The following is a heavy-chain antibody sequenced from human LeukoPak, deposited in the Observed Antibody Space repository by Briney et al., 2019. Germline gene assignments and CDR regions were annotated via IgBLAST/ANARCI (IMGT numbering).Heavy chain of an antibody. CDR2: ISGSGGST. CDR1: GFAVSSNH. J-gene: IGHJ4*02. V-gene: IGHV3-23*01. Sequence: GGSLRLSCAASGFAVSSNHMTWVRQAPGKGLEWVSSISGSGGSTYYADSVKGRFTISRDNSKNMLYLQMNSLRAEDTAIYYCAKGDLPSGYDSSGWYWDYWGQGTLVTVSS. CDR3: AKGDLPSGYDSSGWYWDY. D-gene: IGHD6-13*01.